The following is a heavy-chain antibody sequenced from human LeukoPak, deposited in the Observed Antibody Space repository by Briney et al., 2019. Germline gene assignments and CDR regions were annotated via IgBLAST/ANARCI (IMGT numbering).Heavy chain of an antibody. D-gene: IGHD5-12*01. J-gene: IGHJ4*02. CDR1: GGSISSYY. CDR2: IYYSGNT. Sequence: SETLSLTCTVSGGSISSYYWSWIRQPPGKGLEWLGNIYYSGNTNYNPSLKSRVTISVDTSKNQFSLKLSSVTAADTALFYCARLGGGYAFFDYWGQGTLVTVSS. CDR3: ARLGGGYAFFDY. V-gene: IGHV4-59*01.